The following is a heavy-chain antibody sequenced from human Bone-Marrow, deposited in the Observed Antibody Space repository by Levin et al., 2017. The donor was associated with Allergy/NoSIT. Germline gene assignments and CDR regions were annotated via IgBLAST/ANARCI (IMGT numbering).Heavy chain of an antibody. Sequence: GESLKISCAASGFTFSAYWMHWVRQVPGKGLVWVSLINPDGSSTSYADSVKGRFTISRDNGKNTLSLQMNSLRAEDTAVYYCASESIWGQGTMVTVSS. CDR1: GFTFSAYW. J-gene: IGHJ3*02. CDR3: ASESI. CDR2: INPDGSST. V-gene: IGHV3-74*01.